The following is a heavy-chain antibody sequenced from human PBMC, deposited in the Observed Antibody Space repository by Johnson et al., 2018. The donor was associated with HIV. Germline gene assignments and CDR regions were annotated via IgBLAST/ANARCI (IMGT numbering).Heavy chain of an antibody. CDR2: ISYDGRNK. D-gene: IGHD1-1*01. CDR1: GFTFSNYA. J-gene: IGHJ3*02. Sequence: QVQLVESGGGVVQPGRSLRLSCAASGFTFSNYAIHWVRQAPGKGLEWVAVISYDGRNKYYADSVKGRFTISRDSCKNTLYLQMNSLRAEDTAVFYCARGDGYRRAFDIWGQGTMVTVSS. CDR3: ARGDGYRRAFDI. V-gene: IGHV3-30*04.